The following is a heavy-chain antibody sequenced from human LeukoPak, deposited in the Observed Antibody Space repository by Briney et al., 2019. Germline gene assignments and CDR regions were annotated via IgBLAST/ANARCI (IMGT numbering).Heavy chain of an antibody. V-gene: IGHV4-61*08. J-gene: IGHJ3*02. CDR1: GGSISRSDYY. Sequence: PSETLSLTCTVSGGSISRSDYYWSWIRQPPGKGLEWIGYIYYSGSTNYNPSLKSRVTISVDTSKNQFSLKLSSVTAADTAVYYCARGPGDSSGFDAFDIWGQGTMVTVSS. CDR3: ARGPGDSSGFDAFDI. CDR2: IYYSGST. D-gene: IGHD3-22*01.